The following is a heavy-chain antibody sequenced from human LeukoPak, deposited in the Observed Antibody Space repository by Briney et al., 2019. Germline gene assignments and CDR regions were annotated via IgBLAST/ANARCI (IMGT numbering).Heavy chain of an antibody. Sequence: GGSLRLSCAASGFTFSNYWMHWARQAPGKGLVWVSRINSDGSSRNYADSVKGRFTISRDNAKNTLYLQMNSLRAEDTAVYYCASASSHRIAAGGDYWGQGTLVTVSS. CDR2: INSDGSSR. CDR3: ASASSHRIAAGGDY. J-gene: IGHJ4*02. D-gene: IGHD6-13*01. V-gene: IGHV3-74*01. CDR1: GFTFSNYW.